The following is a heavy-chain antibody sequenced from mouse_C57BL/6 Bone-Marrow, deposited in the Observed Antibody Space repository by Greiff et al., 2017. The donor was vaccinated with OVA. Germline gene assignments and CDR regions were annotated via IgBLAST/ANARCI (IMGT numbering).Heavy chain of an antibody. CDR1: GFSLTSYA. CDR3: ARIVTAWFAY. V-gene: IGHV2-9-1*01. Sequence: VQLQQSGPGLVAPSQSLSITCTVSGFSLTSYAISWVRQPPGKGLEWLGVIWPGGGTNYNSALKSRLSISQDNSKSQVFLKMNSLQTDDTARYYCARIVTAWFAYWGQGTLVTVSA. D-gene: IGHD2-5*01. J-gene: IGHJ3*01. CDR2: IWPGGGT.